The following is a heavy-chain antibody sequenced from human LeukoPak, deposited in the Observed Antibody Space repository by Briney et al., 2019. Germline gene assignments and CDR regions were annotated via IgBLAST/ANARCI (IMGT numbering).Heavy chain of an antibody. J-gene: IGHJ4*02. D-gene: IGHD2-2*02. CDR1: GFTFSSYG. CDR2: ISYDGSNK. Sequence: GRSLRLSCAASGFTFSSYGMHWVRQAPGKGLEWEAVISYDGSNKYYADSVKGRFTISRDNAKNTLYLQMNSLRAEDTAVYYCARVGGYCSSTSCYRYFDYWGQGTLVTVSS. CDR3: ARVGGYCSSTSCYRYFDY. V-gene: IGHV3-30*03.